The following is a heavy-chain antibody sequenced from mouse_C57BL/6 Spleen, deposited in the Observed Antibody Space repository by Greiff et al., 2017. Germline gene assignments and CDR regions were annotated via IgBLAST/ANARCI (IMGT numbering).Heavy chain of an antibody. CDR2: IRSKSNNYAT. J-gene: IGHJ4*01. V-gene: IGHV10-1*01. CDR1: GFSFNTYA. CDR3: VRHEFFYYAMDY. Sequence: EVKLVESGGGLVQPKGSLKLSCAASGFSFNTYAMNWVRQAPGKGLEWVARIRSKSNNYATYYADSVKDRFTISRDDSESMLYLQMNNLKTEDTAMYYCVRHEFFYYAMDYWGQGTSVTVSS.